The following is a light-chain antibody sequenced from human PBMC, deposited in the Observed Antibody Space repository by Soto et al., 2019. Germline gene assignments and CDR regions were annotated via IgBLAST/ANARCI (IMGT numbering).Light chain of an antibody. CDR1: QSIGTW. CDR2: DAS. Sequence: DIPMTQSPSTLSATLGDRTTITCRASQSIGTWLAWYQHRPGEGPKLLIHDASSLESGGPSRFSGSGAATEFSLTISSLESGDSGTYHCQQYATYAPSTFGQGTKVDI. CDR3: QQYATYAPST. V-gene: IGKV1-5*01. J-gene: IGKJ1*01.